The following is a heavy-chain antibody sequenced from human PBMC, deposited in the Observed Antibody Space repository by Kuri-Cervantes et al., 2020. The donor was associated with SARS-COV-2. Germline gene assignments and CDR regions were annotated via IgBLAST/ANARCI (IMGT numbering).Heavy chain of an antibody. J-gene: IGHJ6*02. Sequence: GESLKISCAASGFTFSGHGMHWVRQAPGKGLEWVAVIWHDGNEKYYADSVKGRFTISRDNSKNTLYLQMNSLRAEDTAVYYCAKVEGYSYGYYYYGMDVWGQGTTVTVSS. D-gene: IGHD5-18*01. V-gene: IGHV3-30*02. CDR2: IWHDGNEK. CDR3: AKVEGYSYGYYYYGMDV. CDR1: GFTFSGHG.